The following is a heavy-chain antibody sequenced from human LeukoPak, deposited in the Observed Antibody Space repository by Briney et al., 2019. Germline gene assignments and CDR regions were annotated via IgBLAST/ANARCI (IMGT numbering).Heavy chain of an antibody. CDR3: ARKVISAVAGAFDI. V-gene: IGHV4-4*07. CDR2: IYSSGST. D-gene: IGHD2-21*01. CDR1: GGSINSYY. J-gene: IGHJ3*02. Sequence: SETLSLTCTVSGGSINSYYWSWIRQPAGKGLEWIGRIYSSGSTNYNPSLKSRVTMSVDTSKNQFSLELRSVTAADTAVYFCARKVISAVAGAFDIWDQGTMVTVSS.